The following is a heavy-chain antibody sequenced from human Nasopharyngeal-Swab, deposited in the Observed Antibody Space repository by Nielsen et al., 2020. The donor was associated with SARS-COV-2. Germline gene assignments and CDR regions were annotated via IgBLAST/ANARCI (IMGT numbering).Heavy chain of an antibody. D-gene: IGHD2-2*01. Sequence: GGSLRLSCSASGFTFSSYAMHWVRQAPGKGLEYVSAISSNGGSTYYADSVKGRFTISRDNSKNTLYLQMSSLRAEDTAVYYCVKSHSPVPNQGDYWGQGTLVTVSS. CDR3: VKSHSPVPNQGDY. V-gene: IGHV3-64D*06. J-gene: IGHJ4*02. CDR2: ISSNGGST. CDR1: GFTFSSYA.